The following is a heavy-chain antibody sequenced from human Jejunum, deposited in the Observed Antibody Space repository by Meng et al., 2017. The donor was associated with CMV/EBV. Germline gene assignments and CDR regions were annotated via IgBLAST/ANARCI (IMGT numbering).Heavy chain of an antibody. J-gene: IGHJ4*02. CDR3: AKRDCTSSSCHYYFDY. CDR1: TFSNHW. V-gene: IGHV3-74*01. D-gene: IGHD2-2*01. CDR2: ISTDGSST. Sequence: TFSNHWMHWVRQAPGKGLVWVARISTDGSSTSYADSVKGRFTISRDNAMNTLYLQMNSLRAEDTAVYYCAKRDCTSSSCHYYFDYWGQGTRGTVSS.